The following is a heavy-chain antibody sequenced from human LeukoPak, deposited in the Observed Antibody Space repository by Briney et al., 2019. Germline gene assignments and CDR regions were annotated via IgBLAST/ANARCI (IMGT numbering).Heavy chain of an antibody. V-gene: IGHV3-53*01. CDR3: ARETGYSTSWYAYYFDY. CDR1: EFSVSHNY. J-gene: IGHJ4*02. D-gene: IGHD6-13*01. CDR2: IDSDGTT. Sequence: GGSLRLSCAASEFSVSHNYMSWVRQAPGKGLEWVSVIDSDGTTHYADSVKGRFTISRDNSKNTLYLQMNSLRVEDTAMYYCARETGYSTSWYAYYFDYWGQGTLVTVAS.